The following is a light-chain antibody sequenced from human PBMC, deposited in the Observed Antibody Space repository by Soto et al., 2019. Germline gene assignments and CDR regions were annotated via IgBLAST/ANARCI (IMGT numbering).Light chain of an antibody. CDR1: STDVGISKF. V-gene: IGLV2-23*01. Sequence: QSALTQPASVSGSPGQSLTISCTGSSTDVGISKFVSWYQLHPGQAPQLMIYEGTKRPSGTSNRFSGSYSGNTASLTISGLQTEDEADYYCCSHAGTYTLVFGGGTK. CDR2: EGT. CDR3: CSHAGTYTLV. J-gene: IGLJ3*02.